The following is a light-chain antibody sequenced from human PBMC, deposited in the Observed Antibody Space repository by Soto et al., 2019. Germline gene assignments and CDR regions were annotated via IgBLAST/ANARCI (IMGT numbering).Light chain of an antibody. CDR2: GAS. V-gene: IGKV3-15*01. CDR3: QQYDNWYT. CDR1: HSVGSN. J-gene: IGKJ2*01. Sequence: EIVMTQSPAPLSVSPGDSATLSCRASHSVGSNLAWYQQKPGQAPRLLIYGASTRATGIPVRFSGSGSGTEFTLTVSSLQSEDSAVYYCQQYDNWYTCGQGTKLEIK.